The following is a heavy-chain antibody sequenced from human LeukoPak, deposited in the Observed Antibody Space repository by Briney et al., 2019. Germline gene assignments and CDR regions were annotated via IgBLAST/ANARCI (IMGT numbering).Heavy chain of an antibody. V-gene: IGHV1-3*01. CDR1: GYTFTSYA. J-gene: IGHJ6*02. D-gene: IGHD3-10*01. Sequence: ASVKVSCKASGYTFTSYAMHWVRQAPGQRLEWMGWINAGNGNTKYSQKFQGRVTITRDTSASTAYMELSSLRSEDTAVYYCARVALGFGELLNYYYYGMDVWGQGTTVTVSS. CDR3: ARVALGFGELLNYYYYGMDV. CDR2: INAGNGNT.